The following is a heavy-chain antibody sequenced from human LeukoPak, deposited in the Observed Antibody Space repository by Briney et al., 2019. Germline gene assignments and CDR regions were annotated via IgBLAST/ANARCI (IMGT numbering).Heavy chain of an antibody. J-gene: IGHJ4*02. Sequence: AASVKVSCKASGGTFSSYAISWVRQAPGQGLEWVGRIIPILGIANYAQKFQGRVTITADKSTSTAYMELSSLRSEDTAVYYCARAKRAARSVDYWGQGTLVTVSS. CDR2: IIPILGIA. CDR1: GGTFSSYA. V-gene: IGHV1-69*04. D-gene: IGHD6-25*01. CDR3: ARAKRAARSVDY.